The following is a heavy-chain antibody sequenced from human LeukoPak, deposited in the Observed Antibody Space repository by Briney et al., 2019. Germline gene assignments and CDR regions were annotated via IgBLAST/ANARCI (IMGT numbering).Heavy chain of an antibody. J-gene: IGHJ4*02. CDR2: IYPGDSDT. D-gene: IGHD6-6*01. Sequence: GESLKISCKGSGYSFTSYWIGWVRPMPGKGLEWMGIIYPGDSDTRYSPSFQGQVTISADKSISTAYLQWSSLKASDTAMYYCARQIRVIAARPDDYFDYWGQGTLVTVSS. CDR1: GYSFTSYW. CDR3: ARQIRVIAARPDDYFDY. V-gene: IGHV5-51*01.